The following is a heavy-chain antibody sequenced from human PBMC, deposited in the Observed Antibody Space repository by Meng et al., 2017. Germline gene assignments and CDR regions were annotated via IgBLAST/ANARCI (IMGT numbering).Heavy chain of an antibody. J-gene: IGHJ4*02. Sequence: SETLSLTCTVSGGSISSYYWSWIRQPPGKGLEWIEYIYYSGSTNYNPSLKSRVTISVDTSKNQFSLKLSSVTAADTAVYYCARVGRGGSGWYSNYFDYWGQGTLVTVSS. CDR3: ARVGRGGSGWYSNYFDY. D-gene: IGHD6-19*01. CDR2: IYYSGST. V-gene: IGHV4-59*01. CDR1: GGSISSYY.